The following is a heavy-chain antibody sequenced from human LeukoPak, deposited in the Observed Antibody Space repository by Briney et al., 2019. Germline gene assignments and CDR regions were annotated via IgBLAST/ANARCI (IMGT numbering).Heavy chain of an antibody. D-gene: IGHD2-15*01. CDR1: GASVRGYY. CDR2: IHYTGNT. Sequence: SETLSLTCTVSGASVRGYYWSWIRQPPGKGLEWIGYIHYTGNTDYNPSLTSRVTISVDTSKNQFSLKLSSVTAADTAVYYCARGLVGGFDPWGQGTLVTVSS. J-gene: IGHJ5*02. V-gene: IGHV4-59*02. CDR3: ARGLVGGFDP.